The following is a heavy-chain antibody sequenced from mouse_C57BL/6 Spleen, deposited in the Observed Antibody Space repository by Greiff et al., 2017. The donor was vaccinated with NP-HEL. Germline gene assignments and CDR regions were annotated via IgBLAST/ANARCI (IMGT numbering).Heavy chain of an antibody. D-gene: IGHD2-4*01. CDR1: GSTFTSSW. J-gene: IGHJ3*01. CDR2: MDPSDSYT. CDR3: ARSGDYDGDFAY. Sequence: QVQLQQPGAELVMPGASVKLSCRASGSTFTSSWLHWVKQRPGQGLEWIGEMDPSDSYTNYNQKFKGKSTLTVDKSSSTAYMQLSSLTAEDSAVYYCARSGDYDGDFAYWGQGTLVTVSA. V-gene: IGHV1-69*01.